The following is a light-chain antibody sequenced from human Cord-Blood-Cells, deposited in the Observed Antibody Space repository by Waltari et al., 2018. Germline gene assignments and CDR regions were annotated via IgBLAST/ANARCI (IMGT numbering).Light chain of an antibody. CDR1: SSNIGSNT. CDR3: AAWDDSLNGYV. V-gene: IGLV1-44*01. CDR2: SKN. Sequence: QSVLTQPPSASGTPGQRVTISCSGSSSNIGSNTVNWYQQLPGTAPKLLIYSKNQRPSGVPDRFSGSKSGTSASLAISGLQSEDEADYYCAAWDDSLNGYVFGTGTNVTVL. J-gene: IGLJ1*01.